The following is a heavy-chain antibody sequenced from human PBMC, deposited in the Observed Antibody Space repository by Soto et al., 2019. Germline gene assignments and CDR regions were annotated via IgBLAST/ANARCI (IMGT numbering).Heavy chain of an antibody. J-gene: IGHJ6*02. CDR3: ARIKWGLDYYSGMDV. CDR1: GYTFSDYF. D-gene: IGHD1-26*01. V-gene: IGHV1-2*02. Sequence: QVQLVQSGAEVRKSGASVKVSCKASGYTFSDYFIQWLRQAPGQGLEWVAWINPKTAATNYAKKIQDRVTVTIDTSFSTAYLELTSLRPDDTALYYCARIKWGLDYYSGMDVWGQGTAVSVTS. CDR2: INPKTAAT.